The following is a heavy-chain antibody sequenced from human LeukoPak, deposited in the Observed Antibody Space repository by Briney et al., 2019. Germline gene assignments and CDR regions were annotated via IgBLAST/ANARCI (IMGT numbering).Heavy chain of an antibody. V-gene: IGHV3-21*01. J-gene: IGHJ4*02. CDR2: ISTGSSYI. D-gene: IGHD6-19*01. Sequence: PGGSLRLSCAASGFTFSTYSMNWVRQAPGKGLEWVSYISTGSSYIYYADSVKGRFTISRDNAKNSLYLQMNSLRDEDTAVYYWAQEGCGWWNYWGQGSLVTVSS. CDR3: AQEGCGWWNY. CDR1: GFTFSTYS.